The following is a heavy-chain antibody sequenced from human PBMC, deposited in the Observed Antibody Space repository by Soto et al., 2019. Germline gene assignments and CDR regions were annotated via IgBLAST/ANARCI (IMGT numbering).Heavy chain of an antibody. Sequence: SETLSLTCTVSGGSISSGDYYWSWIRQPPGKGLEWIGYIYYSGSTYYNPSLKSRVTISVDTSKNQFSLKLSSVTAADTAVYYCARVFRGYSGYDYQLGDYWGQGTLVTVSS. D-gene: IGHD5-12*01. J-gene: IGHJ4*02. CDR1: GGSISSGDYY. CDR3: ARVFRGYSGYDYQLGDY. V-gene: IGHV4-30-4*01. CDR2: IYYSGST.